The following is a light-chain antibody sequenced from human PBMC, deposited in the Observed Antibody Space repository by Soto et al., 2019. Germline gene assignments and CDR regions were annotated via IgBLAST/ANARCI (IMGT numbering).Light chain of an antibody. Sequence: QSALTQPASVSGSPGQSVTISCTGTSSDVGRYKLASWYQQHPGKAPKLMIYDVSNRPSGVSNRFSGSKSGNTASLTISGRQGEDGADYYCSSYSPSSSLIFGGGTKLTVL. V-gene: IGLV2-14*03. CDR2: DVS. CDR3: SSYSPSSSLI. J-gene: IGLJ2*01. CDR1: SSDVGRYKL.